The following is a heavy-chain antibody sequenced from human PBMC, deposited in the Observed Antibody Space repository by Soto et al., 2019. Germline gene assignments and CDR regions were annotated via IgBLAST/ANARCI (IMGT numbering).Heavy chain of an antibody. CDR2: MNPNNGNT. CDR1: AYTFTSYY. V-gene: IGHV1-8*01. J-gene: IGHJ4*02. Sequence: ASVKVSCKAAAYTFTSYYINWVRQATGQDFEWMGWMNPNNGNTAYAQKFQGRVTMTRDTSKSTAFMELSSLTSEDTAVYYCIVVIITTAFWGQGTLVTVSS. CDR3: IVVIITTAF. D-gene: IGHD3-22*01.